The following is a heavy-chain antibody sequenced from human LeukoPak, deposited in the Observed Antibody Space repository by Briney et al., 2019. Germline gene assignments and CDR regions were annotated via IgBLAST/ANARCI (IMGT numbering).Heavy chain of an antibody. Sequence: GGSLRLSCAASGFTFSSNSMSWVRQAPGKGLEWVSFIYSDNTHCSDSVKGRFTISRDNSKNTLYLQMNSLRAEDTAVYYCARRAGAYSHPYDYWGQGTLVTVSS. CDR3: ARRAGAYSHPYDY. CDR2: IYSDNT. J-gene: IGHJ4*02. D-gene: IGHD4/OR15-4a*01. V-gene: IGHV3-53*01. CDR1: GFTFSSNS.